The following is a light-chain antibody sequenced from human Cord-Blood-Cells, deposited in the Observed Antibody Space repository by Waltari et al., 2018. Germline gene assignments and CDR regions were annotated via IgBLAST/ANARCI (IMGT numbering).Light chain of an antibody. CDR1: QSVSSN. V-gene: IGKV3-15*01. CDR3: QEYNNWPRT. CDR2: GAS. Sequence: EIVMTQSPALLSVSPGERATLSCRASQSVSSNLVWYQQKPGQAPRLLIYGASTRATGIPARFRGRGSGTEFPLTISSLQSEDFAVYYCQEYNNWPRTFGQGTKVEIK. J-gene: IGKJ1*01.